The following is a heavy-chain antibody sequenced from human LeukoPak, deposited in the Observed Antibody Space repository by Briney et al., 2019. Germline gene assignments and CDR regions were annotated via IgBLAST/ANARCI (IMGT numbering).Heavy chain of an antibody. CDR2: SRNKARSYTT. V-gene: IGHV3-72*01. CDR1: RFSFSSYS. J-gene: IGHJ4*02. Sequence: PGGSLRLSCAASRFSFSSYSMDWVRQAPGKGLEWVGRSRNKARSYTTEYAASVKGRFTISRDESKNSLYLQMNSLKTEDTAVYYCVRAQGYSYSDWGQGTLVTVSS. CDR3: VRAQGYSYSD. D-gene: IGHD5-18*01.